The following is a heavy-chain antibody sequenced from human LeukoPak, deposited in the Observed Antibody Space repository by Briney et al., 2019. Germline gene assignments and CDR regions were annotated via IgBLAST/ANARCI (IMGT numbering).Heavy chain of an antibody. CDR3: TTLGDIVVVPADY. Sequence: GGSLRLSCAASGFTFSTAWMSWVRQAPGKGLEWVGRIKSKTDGGTTDYAAPVKGRFTISRDDSKNTLYLQMNSLKTEDTAVYYCTTLGDIVVVPADYWGQGTLVTVSS. CDR2: IKSKTDGGTT. CDR1: GFTFSTAW. D-gene: IGHD2-2*01. V-gene: IGHV3-15*01. J-gene: IGHJ4*02.